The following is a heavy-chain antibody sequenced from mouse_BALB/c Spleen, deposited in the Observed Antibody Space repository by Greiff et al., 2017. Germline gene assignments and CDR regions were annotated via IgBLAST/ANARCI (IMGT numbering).Heavy chain of an antibody. V-gene: IGHV5-6-2*01. J-gene: IGHJ4*01. Sequence: EVNVVESGGGLVKLGGSLKLSCAASGFTFSSYYMSWVRQTPEKRLELVAAINSNGGSTYYPDTVKGRFTISRDNAKNTLYLQMSSLKSEDTALYYCARQDYYAMDYWGQGTSVTVSS. CDR1: GFTFSSYY. CDR2: INSNGGST. CDR3: ARQDYYAMDY.